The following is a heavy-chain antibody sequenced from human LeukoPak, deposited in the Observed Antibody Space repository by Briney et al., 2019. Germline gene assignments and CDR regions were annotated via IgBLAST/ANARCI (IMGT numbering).Heavy chain of an antibody. CDR3: ARDGAYCGGDCYSGAGVYYFDY. CDR1: GGSFSRYA. CDR2: IIPIFGTA. Sequence: SVKVSCKASGGSFSRYAISWVRQAPGQGLEWMGGIIPIFGTANYAQKFQGRVTITADESTRTAYMELRTLRSEDTAVYYCARDGAYCGGDCYSGAGVYYFDYWGQGTLVTVSS. J-gene: IGHJ4*02. D-gene: IGHD2-21*02. V-gene: IGHV1-69*13.